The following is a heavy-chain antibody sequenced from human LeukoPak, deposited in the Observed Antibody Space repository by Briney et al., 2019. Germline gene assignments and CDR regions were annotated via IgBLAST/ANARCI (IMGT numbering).Heavy chain of an antibody. V-gene: IGHV3-23*01. J-gene: IGHJ4*02. Sequence: PGGSLRLSCAASGFTFSSYAMSWVRQAPGKGLEWVSAISGSGGSTYYADSVKGRFTISRDNSKNTLYLQMNSLRAEDTAVYYCAKDSFPYYYDSSGYPYYDYRGQGTLVTVSS. CDR3: AKDSFPYYYDSSGYPYYDY. D-gene: IGHD3-22*01. CDR1: GFTFSSYA. CDR2: ISGSGGST.